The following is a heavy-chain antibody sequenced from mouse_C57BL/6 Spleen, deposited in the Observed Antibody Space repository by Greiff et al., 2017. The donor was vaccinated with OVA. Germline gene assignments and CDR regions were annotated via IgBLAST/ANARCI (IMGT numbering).Heavy chain of an antibody. CDR3: LYGSSSYAMDY. Sequence: QVQLQQSGAELVKPGASVKLSCKASGYTFTSYWMHWVKQRPGQGLEWIGMIHPNSGSTNYNEKFKSKATLTVDKSSSTAYMQLSSLTSEDSAVYYCLYGSSSYAMDYWGQGTSVTVSS. D-gene: IGHD1-1*01. CDR2: IHPNSGST. J-gene: IGHJ4*01. V-gene: IGHV1-64*01. CDR1: GYTFTSYW.